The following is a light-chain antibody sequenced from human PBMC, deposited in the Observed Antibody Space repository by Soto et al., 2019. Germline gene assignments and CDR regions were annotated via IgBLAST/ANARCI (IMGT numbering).Light chain of an antibody. CDR1: QSVSSN. CDR3: QQYHQWPPVT. J-gene: IGKJ4*01. CDR2: GAS. V-gene: IGKV3-15*01. Sequence: IVRRQAPARLVLPISERNSLCCSPSQSVSSNLAWYQQKPGQAPRLLIYGASTRATGIPARFSGSGSGTEFTLTISSLQSEDSAVYYCQQYHQWPPVTFGGGTKVDNK.